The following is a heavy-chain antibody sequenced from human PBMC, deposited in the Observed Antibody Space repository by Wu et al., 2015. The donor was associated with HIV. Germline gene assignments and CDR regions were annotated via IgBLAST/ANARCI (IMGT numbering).Heavy chain of an antibody. J-gene: IGHJ3*01. V-gene: IGHV3-30-3*01. CDR2: VSPDGNKK. Sequence: QVQLVESGGDVVQPGRSLRLSCTASGFTSNNYAIHWVRQAPGEGLEWLAAVSPDGNKKYYKDSVKGRFTISRGNSKNTLFLQMITLRRDDTAVYYCASAVYSGTHGAFDVWGQGTMVTVSS. D-gene: IGHD3-10*01. CDR3: ASAVYSGTHGAFDV. CDR1: GFTSNNYA.